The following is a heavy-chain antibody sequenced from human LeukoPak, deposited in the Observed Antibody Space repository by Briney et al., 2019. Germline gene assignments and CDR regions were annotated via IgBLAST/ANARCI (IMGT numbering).Heavy chain of an antibody. CDR2: IYSGGST. D-gene: IGHD1-26*01. CDR3: ARGLGVQVGAKGVGAFDI. CDR1: GFTVSSNY. J-gene: IGHJ3*02. Sequence: PGGSLRLSCTASGFTVSSNYMSWVRQAPGKGLEWVSVIYSGGSTYCADSVKGRFTISRDNSKNTLYLQINSLRAEDTAVYYCARGLGVQVGAKGVGAFDIWGQGTMVTVSS. V-gene: IGHV3-53*01.